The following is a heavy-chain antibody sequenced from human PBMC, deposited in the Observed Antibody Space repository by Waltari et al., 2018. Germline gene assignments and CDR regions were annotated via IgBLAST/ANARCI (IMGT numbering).Heavy chain of an antibody. CDR1: GYSFTDNY. J-gene: IGHJ3*01. CDR2: INPKSGGT. V-gene: IGHV1-2*02. D-gene: IGHD1-26*01. Sequence: QVQLVPSGAEVKKSGASAKVSCKVSGYSFTDNYILWVRQAPGEGLEWMGWINPKSGGTKYAQKFQGRVTMTRDTSISTAYMEVSRLRSDDTAVYYCARDRGVGATSDAFDVWGQGTMVAVSS. CDR3: ARDRGVGATSDAFDV.